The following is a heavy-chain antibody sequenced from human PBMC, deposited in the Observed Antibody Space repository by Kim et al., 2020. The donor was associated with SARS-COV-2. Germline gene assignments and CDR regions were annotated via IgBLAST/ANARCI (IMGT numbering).Heavy chain of an antibody. V-gene: IGHV7-4-1*02. CDR3: ARPSGYEKEDAFDI. CDR1: GYTFSRYP. Sequence: ASVKVSCKASGYTFSRYPVNWVRQVPGQGLEWMGWINTNTGNPTYVRGFAGRFVFSLDMSVSTAYLQISSLRAVDTAVYYCARPSGYEKEDAFDIWGQGTMVTVSS. CDR2: INTNTGNP. J-gene: IGHJ3*02. D-gene: IGHD3-3*01.